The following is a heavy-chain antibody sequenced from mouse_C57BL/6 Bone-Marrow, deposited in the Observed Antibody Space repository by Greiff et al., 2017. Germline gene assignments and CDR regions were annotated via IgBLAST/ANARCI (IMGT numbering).Heavy chain of an antibody. V-gene: IGHV5-15*04. CDR3: ARLGYDDYAMDY. Sequence: EVKVEESGGGLVQPGGSLKLSCAASGFTFSDYGMAWVRQAPRKGPEWVAFISNLAYSIYYADTVTGRFTISRENAKNTLFLEMSILKSEDTAMYYCARLGYDDYAMDYWGQGTSVTVSS. CDR1: GFTFSDYG. J-gene: IGHJ4*01. CDR2: ISNLAYSI. D-gene: IGHD2-2*01.